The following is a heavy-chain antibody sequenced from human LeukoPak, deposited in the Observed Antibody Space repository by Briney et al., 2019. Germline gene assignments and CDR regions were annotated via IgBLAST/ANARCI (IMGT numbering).Heavy chain of an antibody. CDR3: ARTPYYYGSGSYYYYYGMDV. CDR2: INTNTGNP. V-gene: IGHV7-4-1*02. CDR1: GYTFTSYA. D-gene: IGHD3-10*01. J-gene: IGHJ6*02. Sequence: ASVKVSCTASGYTFTSYAMNWVRQAPGQGLEWMGWINTNTGNPTYAQGFTGRFVFSLDTSVSTAYLQISSLKAEDTAVYYCARTPYYYGSGSYYYYYGMDVWGQGTTVTVSS.